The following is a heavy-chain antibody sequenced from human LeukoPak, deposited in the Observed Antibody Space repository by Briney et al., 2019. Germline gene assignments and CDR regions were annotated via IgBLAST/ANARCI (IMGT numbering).Heavy chain of an antibody. J-gene: IGHJ4*02. Sequence: ASVKVSCKASGYTFTSYYIHWVRQAPGQGLEWMGIINPSGGSTSYAQKFQGRVTMTRDTSISTAYMELSRLKSDDTAVYYCARDPWFGESLYYFDYWGQGTLVTVSS. D-gene: IGHD3-10*01. CDR3: ARDPWFGESLYYFDY. CDR2: INPSGGST. CDR1: GYTFTSYY. V-gene: IGHV1-46*01.